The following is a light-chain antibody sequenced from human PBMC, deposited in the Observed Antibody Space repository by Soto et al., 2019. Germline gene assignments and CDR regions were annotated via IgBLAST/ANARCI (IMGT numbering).Light chain of an antibody. CDR1: QSVNSN. CDR3: QQSYSAPFT. V-gene: IGKV3-15*01. J-gene: IGKJ3*01. Sequence: EIVLTQSPGTLSLSPGERATLSCRASQSVNSNLAWYQQEAGQPPRLLVFGASTRATGVPARFSGSGSGTEFTLTISGLQSEDFATYYCQQSYSAPFTFGPGTKVDIK. CDR2: GAS.